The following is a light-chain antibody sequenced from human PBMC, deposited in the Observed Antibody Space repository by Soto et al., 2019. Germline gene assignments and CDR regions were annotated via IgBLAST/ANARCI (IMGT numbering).Light chain of an antibody. V-gene: IGKV3-20*01. Sequence: ENVLTQSPGTLSLSPGERATLSCRASQSVSSSYLAWDQQKPGQAPRLLIYGASSRATFIPDRFSGSGSGTDFTLTISRLEPEDFSVSYCQHYGSSPRTFDQGTQWDIK. CDR2: GAS. CDR3: QHYGSSPRT. J-gene: IGKJ1*01. CDR1: QSVSSSY.